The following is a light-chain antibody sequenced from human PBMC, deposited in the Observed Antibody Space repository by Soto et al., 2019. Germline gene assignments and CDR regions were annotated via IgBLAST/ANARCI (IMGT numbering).Light chain of an antibody. CDR2: GAF. CDR1: QSVSSSY. V-gene: IGKV3-20*01. CDR3: QQYDSSLYT. Sequence: ETVLTQSPGTLSLSPGERATLSCRASQSVSSSYLAWYQQKPGQAPRLLIYGAFSRATGIPDRFSGSGSGTDFTLTISRLEPEDFAVYYCQQYDSSLYTFGQGTKLEIK. J-gene: IGKJ2*01.